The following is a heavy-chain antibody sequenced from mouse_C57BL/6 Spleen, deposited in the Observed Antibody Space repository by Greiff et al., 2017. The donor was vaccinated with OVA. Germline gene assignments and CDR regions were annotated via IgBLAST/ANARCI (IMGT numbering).Heavy chain of an antibody. CDR1: GYSITSGYY. CDR2: ISYDGSN. D-gene: IGHD6-2*01. V-gene: IGHV3-6*01. J-gene: IGHJ2*01. Sequence: EVKLMESGPGLVKPSQSLSLTCSVTGYSITSGYYWNWIRQFPGNKLEWMGYISYDGSNNYNPSLKNRISITRDPPKNQFFLKLNSVTTEDTATYYCARVDVSFDYWGQGTTLTVAS. CDR3: ARVDVSFDY.